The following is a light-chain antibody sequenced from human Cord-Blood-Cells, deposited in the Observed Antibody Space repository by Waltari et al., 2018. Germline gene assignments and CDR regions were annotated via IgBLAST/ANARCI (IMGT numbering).Light chain of an antibody. CDR2: DVS. V-gene: IGLV2-14*01. J-gene: IGLJ2*01. Sequence: QSALTQPAPVSGSPGQSLTLSCTGTSSDVGGYNYVSRYQTHPGKAPKLLIYDVSNRPSGVSNRFSGSKSGNTASLTISGLQAEDEADYYCSSYTSSSTLVVFGGGTKLTVL. CDR3: SSYTSSSTLVV. CDR1: SSDVGGYNY.